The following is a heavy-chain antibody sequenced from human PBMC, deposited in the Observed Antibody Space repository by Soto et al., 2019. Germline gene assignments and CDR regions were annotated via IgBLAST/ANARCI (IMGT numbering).Heavy chain of an antibody. CDR1: GFTFSSYA. CDR3: ARSKAAYGSGSLDDYYFDY. J-gene: IGHJ4*02. Sequence: QVQLVESGGGVVQPGRSLRLSCAASGFTFSSYAMHWVRQAPGKGLEWVAVISYDGSNKYYADSVKGRFTISRDNSKNTLYLQMNSLRAEDTAVYYCARSKAAYGSGSLDDYYFDYWGQGTLVTVSS. D-gene: IGHD3-10*01. V-gene: IGHV3-30-3*01. CDR2: ISYDGSNK.